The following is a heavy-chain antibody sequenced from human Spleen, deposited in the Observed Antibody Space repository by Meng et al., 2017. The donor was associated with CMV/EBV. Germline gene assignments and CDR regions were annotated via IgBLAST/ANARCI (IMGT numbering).Heavy chain of an antibody. Sequence: GESLKISCAASGFTFSNYAMNWVRQVPGKGLEWVSSISGGGHNTYYAESVKGRFTISRDNSKNSLHLQMNNLRAEDTAVYYCARVGYSNAPAHYYYGLDVWGQGTTVTVSS. CDR2: ISGGGHNT. CDR1: GFTFSNYA. V-gene: IGHV3-23*01. J-gene: IGHJ6*02. D-gene: IGHD6-13*01. CDR3: ARVGYSNAPAHYYYGLDV.